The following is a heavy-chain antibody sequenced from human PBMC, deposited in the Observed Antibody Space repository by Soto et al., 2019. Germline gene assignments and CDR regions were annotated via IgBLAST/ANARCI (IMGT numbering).Heavy chain of an antibody. J-gene: IGHJ4*02. CDR3: ARDRDSSGYYYDY. V-gene: IGHV1-69*01. CDR2: IIPIFGTA. Sequence: QVPLVQSGAEVKKPGSSVKVSCKASGGTFSSYAISWVRQVPGQGLEWMGGIIPIFGTANYAQKFQGRVTITADESTSTAYMELSSLRSEDTAVYYCARDRDSSGYYYDYWGQGTLVTVSS. D-gene: IGHD3-22*01. CDR1: GGTFSSYA.